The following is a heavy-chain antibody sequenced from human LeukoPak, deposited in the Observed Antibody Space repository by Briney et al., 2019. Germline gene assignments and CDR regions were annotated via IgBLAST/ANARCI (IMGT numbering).Heavy chain of an antibody. J-gene: IGHJ4*02. V-gene: IGHV3-21*01. CDR3: ARLMVRGVDYYFDY. CDR2: ISSSSSYI. D-gene: IGHD3-10*01. Sequence: GGSLRLSCAASGFTFRSYSMTSVRQAPGKGLEWVSSISSSSSYIYYADSVKGRFTISRDNAKNSLYLQMNSLRAEDTAVYYCARLMVRGVDYYFDYWGQGTLVTVSS. CDR1: GFTFRSYS.